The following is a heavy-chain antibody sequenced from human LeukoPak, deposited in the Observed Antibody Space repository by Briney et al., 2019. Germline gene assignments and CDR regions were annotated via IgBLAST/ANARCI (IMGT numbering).Heavy chain of an antibody. Sequence: GGSLRLSCAASGFTFSSYAMSWVRQAPGKGLEWVSAISGSGGSTYYADSVKGRFTISRDNSKNTLYLQMNSLRAEDTAVYYCAKESQVLLWFGELLTPGDRNHIDYWGQGTLVTVSS. J-gene: IGHJ4*02. D-gene: IGHD3-10*01. V-gene: IGHV3-23*01. CDR2: ISGSGGST. CDR1: GFTFSSYA. CDR3: AKESQVLLWFGELLTPGDRNHIDY.